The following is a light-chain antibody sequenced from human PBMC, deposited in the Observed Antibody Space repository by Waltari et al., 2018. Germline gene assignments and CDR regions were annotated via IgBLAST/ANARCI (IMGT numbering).Light chain of an antibody. V-gene: IGKV1-39*01. CDR3: QQSYSTPRVT. Sequence: DIQMTQSPSSLSASVGDRVTITCRASQSISSYLNWYQHKPGKAPKLLIYAASIMESGVPSRFRGSETGTEFTLTISSLQPEDFATYYCQQSYSTPRVTFGQGTKLEIK. CDR1: QSISSY. J-gene: IGKJ2*01. CDR2: AAS.